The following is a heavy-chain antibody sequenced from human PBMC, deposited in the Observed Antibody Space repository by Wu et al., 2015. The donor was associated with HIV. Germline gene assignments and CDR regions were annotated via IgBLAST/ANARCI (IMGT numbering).Heavy chain of an antibody. Sequence: QVQLVQSGAEVKKPGASVKISCKASAYSFSDYYIHWVRQAPGHGLEWMGIINPSGGSTSYAQKFQGRVTMTRDTSTATVYMELRSLRSEDTAVYSCARAGGFCSGTSCLDLWGQGTLVTVSS. CDR1: AYSFSDYY. CDR3: ARAGGFCSGTSCLDL. CDR2: INPSGGST. D-gene: IGHD2-2*01. J-gene: IGHJ5*02. V-gene: IGHV1-46*01.